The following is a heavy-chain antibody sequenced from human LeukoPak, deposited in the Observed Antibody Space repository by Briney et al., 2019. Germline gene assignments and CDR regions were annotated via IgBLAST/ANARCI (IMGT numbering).Heavy chain of an antibody. CDR2: ISGSGGST. V-gene: IGHV3-23*01. D-gene: IGHD4-17*01. CDR1: GFTFSSYA. Sequence: GGSLRLSCAAPGFTFSSYAMSWVRQAPGKGLEWVSAISGSGGSTYYADSVKGRFTISRDNSKNTLYLQMNSLRAEDKAVYYCAPTTVTRLDYFDYWGQGTLVTVSS. J-gene: IGHJ4*02. CDR3: APTTVTRLDYFDY.